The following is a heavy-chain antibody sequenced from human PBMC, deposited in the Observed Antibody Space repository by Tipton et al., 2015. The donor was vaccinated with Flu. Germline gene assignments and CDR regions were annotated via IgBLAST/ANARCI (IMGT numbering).Heavy chain of an antibody. D-gene: IGHD2-15*01. CDR1: GFTFSSYW. Sequence: SLRLSCAVSGFTFSSYWMSWVRQAPGKGLEWVANIKEDGSEEYYVDSVKGRFTISRDNSKNTLYLQMNSLRVEDTAVYYCARDTSYCSGGSCDYWGQGTLVTVSS. CDR3: ARDTSYCSGGSCDY. J-gene: IGHJ4*02. V-gene: IGHV3-7*03. CDR2: IKEDGSEE.